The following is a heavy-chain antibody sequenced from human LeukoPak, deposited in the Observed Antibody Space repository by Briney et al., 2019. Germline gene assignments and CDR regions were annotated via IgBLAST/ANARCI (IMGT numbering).Heavy chain of an antibody. D-gene: IGHD3-10*01. J-gene: IGHJ5*02. V-gene: IGHV4-39*07. CDR1: GGSISSSSYS. CDR2: FYYSGST. Sequence: SETLSLTCTVSGGSISSSSYSWGWIRQPPGEGLEWIGSFYYSGSTYYNPSLKSRVTISVDTSKNQFSLKLSSVTAADPAVYFWARDRPAGKIIAMIGGVPRRGCFAPWGQGPRVTVSP. CDR3: ARDRPAGKIIAMIGGVPRRGCFAP.